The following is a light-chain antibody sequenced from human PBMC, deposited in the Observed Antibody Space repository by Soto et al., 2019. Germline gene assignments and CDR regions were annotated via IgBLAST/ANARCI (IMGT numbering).Light chain of an antibody. J-gene: IGLJ1*01. CDR3: CSYAGSSTFGDYV. CDR2: EGS. V-gene: IGLV2-23*03. Sequence: QSALTQPASVSGSPGQSITISCTGTSSDDGSYNLVSWYQKHPGKAPKLMIYEGSKRPSGVSNRFSGSKSGNTASLTISGLQAEDEADYYCCSYAGSSTFGDYVFGTGTKLTVL. CDR1: SSDDGSYNL.